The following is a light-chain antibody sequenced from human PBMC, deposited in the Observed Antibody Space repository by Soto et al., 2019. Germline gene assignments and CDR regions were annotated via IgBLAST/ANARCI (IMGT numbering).Light chain of an antibody. CDR3: GTWDTSLRAFV. CDR1: SSNLGKNY. J-gene: IGLJ1*01. CDR2: HNV. Sequence: QSVLTQPPSVSATPGQKVTISCSGSSSNLGKNYVSWYQQLPGTAPKLLIYHNVYRPSGIPDRFAGSKSGTSATLGITGLQTEDEGDYYCGTWDTSLRAFVFGTGTKLTVL. V-gene: IGLV1-51*01.